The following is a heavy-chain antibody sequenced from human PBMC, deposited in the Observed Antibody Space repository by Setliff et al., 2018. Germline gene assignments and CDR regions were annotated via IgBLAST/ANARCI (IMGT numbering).Heavy chain of an antibody. D-gene: IGHD3-22*01. Sequence: SVKVSCKASGGHLNSYSFSWVRQAPGQGLEWMGRIIPVLDITRYSQKFQGRVTITADKSTGIIYMELTSLRSDDTAVYYCARHPPPPNYFDIGALDSWGQGTLVTVSS. CDR2: IIPVLDIT. J-gene: IGHJ4*02. CDR1: GGHLNSYS. V-gene: IGHV1-69*02. CDR3: ARHPPPPNYFDIGALDS.